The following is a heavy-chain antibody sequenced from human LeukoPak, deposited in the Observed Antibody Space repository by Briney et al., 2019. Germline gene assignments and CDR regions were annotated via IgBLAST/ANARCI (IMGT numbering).Heavy chain of an antibody. Sequence: GGSLRLSCAAAGFTFNEAWMNWVRQAPGKGLEWVGRIKSRADGGTTDYAAPVKGRFTISRDDSENTLSLQMDSLKTEDTAVYYCTTVMVVGAIGYYYGMDVWGQGTTVTVSS. V-gene: IGHV3-15*01. CDR3: TTVMVVGAIGYYYGMDV. J-gene: IGHJ6*02. CDR2: IKSRADGGTT. CDR1: GFTFNEAW. D-gene: IGHD1-26*01.